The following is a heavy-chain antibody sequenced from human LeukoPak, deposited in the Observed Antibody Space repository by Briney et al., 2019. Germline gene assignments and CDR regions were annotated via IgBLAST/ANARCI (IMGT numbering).Heavy chain of an antibody. CDR2: INHSGST. J-gene: IGHJ4*02. V-gene: IGHV4-34*01. CDR3: ARGLRVGATGVDY. CDR1: GGSFSGYY. D-gene: IGHD1-26*01. Sequence: PSETLSLTCAVYGGSFSGYYWNWIRQPPGKGLEWIGEINHSGSTNYNPSLKSRVTISVDTSKNQFSLKLSSVTAADTAVYYCARGLRVGATGVDYWGQGTLVTVSS.